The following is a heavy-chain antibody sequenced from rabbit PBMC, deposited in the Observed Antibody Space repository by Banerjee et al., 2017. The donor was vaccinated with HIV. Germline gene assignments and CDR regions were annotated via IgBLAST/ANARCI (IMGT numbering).Heavy chain of an antibody. CDR3: ARSGYAGVGGYAYAAAL. V-gene: IGHV1S45*01. CDR1: GFSFSSSYW. Sequence: QQQLEESGGDLVKPGASLTLTCTASGFSFSSSYWICWVRQAPGKGLEWIAYIYPDYGTADYASWVNGRFTISVDNAQNTVYLQMTSLTGADTATYFCARSGYAGVGGYAYAAALWGP. CDR2: IYPDYGTA. J-gene: IGHJ4*01. D-gene: IGHD6-1*01.